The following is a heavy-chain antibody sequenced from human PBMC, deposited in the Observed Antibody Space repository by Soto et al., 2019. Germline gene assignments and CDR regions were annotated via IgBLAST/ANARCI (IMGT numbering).Heavy chain of an antibody. V-gene: IGHV3-30*03. Sequence: QVQLVESGGGVVQPGRSLRLSCAASGFTFSSYGMHWVRQAPGKGLEWVAVISYDGSNKYYADSVKGRFTISRDNSKNTLYLQMNSLRAEDTAVYYCAREGGSSSSEVFYYYYHYYLDVWGKGTTVTVSS. CDR1: GFTFSSYG. J-gene: IGHJ6*03. D-gene: IGHD6-6*01. CDR2: ISYDGSNK. CDR3: AREGGSSSSEVFYYYYHYYLDV.